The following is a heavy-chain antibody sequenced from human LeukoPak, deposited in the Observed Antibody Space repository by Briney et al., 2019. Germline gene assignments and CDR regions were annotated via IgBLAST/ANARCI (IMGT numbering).Heavy chain of an antibody. D-gene: IGHD7-27*01. V-gene: IGHV3-23*01. Sequence: GGSLSLSCAASGFTFSSYTMSWVRQAPGKGLEWVSTITTSDGNTYYADSVKGRFTVSRDNSKNTLFLQMNSLRAEDTAVYYCAKDGGLWVSAHWGDSWGRGTLVTVSS. CDR3: AKDGGLWVSAHWGDS. J-gene: IGHJ4*02. CDR2: ITTSDGNT. CDR1: GFTFSSYT.